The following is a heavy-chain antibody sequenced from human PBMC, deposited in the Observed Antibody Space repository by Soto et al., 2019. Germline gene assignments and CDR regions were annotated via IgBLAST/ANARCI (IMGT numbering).Heavy chain of an antibody. CDR2: ISYDGSNK. V-gene: IGHV3-30-3*01. CDR1: GFTFSSYA. Sequence: QVQLVESGGGVVQPGRSLRLSCAASGFTFSSYAMHWVRQAPGKGLVWVAVISYDGSNKYYADSVKGRFTISRDNSKNTLYLQMNSLRAEDTAVYYCASLTPIVPGGMDVWGQGTTVTVSS. J-gene: IGHJ6*02. D-gene: IGHD2-8*01. CDR3: ASLTPIVPGGMDV.